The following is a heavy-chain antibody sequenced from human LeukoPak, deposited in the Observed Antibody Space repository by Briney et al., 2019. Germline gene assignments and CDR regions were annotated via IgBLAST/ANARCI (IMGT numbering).Heavy chain of an antibody. Sequence: SETLSLTCSVSDDSIRSHYWGWVRQPPGKGLEWIAYIHNSGITNYNPFLKSRVTISVDTPKNQFSLKLSSVTAADTAIYYCVAMFSSDYFDLWGQGILVPVYS. J-gene: IGHJ4*02. CDR2: IHNSGIT. V-gene: IGHV4-59*03. D-gene: IGHD3-22*01. CDR1: DDSIRSHY. CDR3: VAMFSSDYFDL.